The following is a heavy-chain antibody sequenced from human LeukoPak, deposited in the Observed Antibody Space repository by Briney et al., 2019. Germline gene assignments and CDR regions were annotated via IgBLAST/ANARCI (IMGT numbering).Heavy chain of an antibody. D-gene: IGHD4-17*01. J-gene: IGHJ4*02. CDR2: IYSGGST. V-gene: IGHV3-53*01. Sequence: GWSLRLSCAASGFTVSSNYMSWVRQAPGKGLEWVSVIYSGGSTYYADSVKGRFTISRDNSKNTLYLQMNSLRAEDTAVYYCARGSGSYGDYWSRGTTFDYWGQGTLVTVSS. CDR3: ARGSGSYGDYWSRGTTFDY. CDR1: GFTVSSNY.